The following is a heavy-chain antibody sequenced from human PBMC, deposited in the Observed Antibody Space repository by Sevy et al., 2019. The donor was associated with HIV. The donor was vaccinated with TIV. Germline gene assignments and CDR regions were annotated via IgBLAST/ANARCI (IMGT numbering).Heavy chain of an antibody. Sequence: GSLRLSCTVSGFTFADYAMSWFRQAPGKGLEWVGFIRSKVYGGTTDYAASVKGRFTISRDDSKSIAYLQMNSLKTEDTAVYYCARYDSSGYTAIYADYWGQGTLVTVSS. V-gene: IGHV3-49*03. CDR3: ARYDSSGYTAIYADY. J-gene: IGHJ4*02. CDR1: GFTFADYA. CDR2: IRSKVYGGTT. D-gene: IGHD3-22*01.